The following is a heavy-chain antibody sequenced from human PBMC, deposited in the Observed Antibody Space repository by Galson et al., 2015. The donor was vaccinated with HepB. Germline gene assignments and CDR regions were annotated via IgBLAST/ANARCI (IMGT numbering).Heavy chain of an antibody. V-gene: IGHV3-48*03. J-gene: IGHJ4*02. CDR3: ARSKSPSSPSDN. CDR2: ISSSGGTV. CDR1: GFTFNSYE. D-gene: IGHD6-13*01. Sequence: SLRLSCAASGFTFNSYETNWVRQAPGKGLEWVSYISSSGGTVYYADSVKGRFTISRDNAKSLYLQMNSLTAEDTAVYYCARSKSPSSPSDNWGQGTLVTVSS.